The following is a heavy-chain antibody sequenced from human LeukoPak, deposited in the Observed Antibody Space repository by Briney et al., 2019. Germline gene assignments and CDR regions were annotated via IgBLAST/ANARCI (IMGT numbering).Heavy chain of an antibody. CDR2: INHSGST. CDR1: GGSFSGYY. Sequence: PSETLSLTCAVYGGSFSGYYWSWIRQPPGKGLEWIGEINHSGSTNYNPSLKSRVTISVDTSKNQFSLKLSSVTAADTAVYYCARARRITIFGVVKIPDAFDIWGQGTMVTVSS. D-gene: IGHD3-3*01. J-gene: IGHJ3*02. V-gene: IGHV4-34*01. CDR3: ARARRITIFGVVKIPDAFDI.